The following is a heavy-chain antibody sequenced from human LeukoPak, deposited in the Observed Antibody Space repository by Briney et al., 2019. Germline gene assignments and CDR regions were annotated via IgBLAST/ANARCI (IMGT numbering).Heavy chain of an antibody. CDR2: INPANGNT. J-gene: IGHJ3*02. CDR3: ARGPKDSCGGSCYPPEGDAFDI. V-gene: IGHV1-3*01. D-gene: IGHD2-15*01. CDR1: GFPFPSYV. Sequence: ASVKVSCKASGFPFPSYVMHWLRQAPGQSLEWIGWINPANGNTKYSRNFQGRVTMTRDTSTSTVYMELSSLRSEDTAVYYCARGPKDSCGGSCYPPEGDAFDIWGQGTMVTVSS.